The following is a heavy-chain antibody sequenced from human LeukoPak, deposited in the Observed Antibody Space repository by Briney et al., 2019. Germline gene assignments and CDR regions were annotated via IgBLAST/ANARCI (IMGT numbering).Heavy chain of an antibody. D-gene: IGHD3-10*01. J-gene: IGHJ6*03. CDR1: SGSFSGYF. CDR2: INQNGVT. Sequence: SETLSLTCGLSSGSFSGYFWSWIRQPPGKGLEWIGEINQNGVTNYNPSLKSRTSISIDTSTKQFSLSMSAVTAADTAVYYCARLGMVRGLILTYNYNMDVWGKGTTVTISS. CDR3: ARLGMVRGLILTYNYNMDV. V-gene: IGHV4-34*01.